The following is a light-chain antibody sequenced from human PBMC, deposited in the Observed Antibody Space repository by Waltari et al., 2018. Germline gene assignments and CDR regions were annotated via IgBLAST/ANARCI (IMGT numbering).Light chain of an antibody. CDR3: QSYDSGLSGWV. CDR2: GNN. V-gene: IGLV1-40*01. CDR1: SSNLGAHHD. J-gene: IGLJ3*02. Sequence: QTVLTQPPSVYGAPGQRVTISCTESSSNLGAHHDLHWYRQLPGTAPKHLIYGNNNRPSGVPDRFSGSRSGTSASLAITGLQAEDEADYYCQSYDSGLSGWVFGGGTKLTVL.